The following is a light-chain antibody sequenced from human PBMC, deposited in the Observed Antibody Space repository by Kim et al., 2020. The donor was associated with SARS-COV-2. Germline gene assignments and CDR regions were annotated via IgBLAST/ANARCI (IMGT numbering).Light chain of an antibody. V-gene: IGKV3-20*01. CDR1: QSVSSSY. CDR2: GAS. CDR3: QQYDNSPVT. Sequence: EIVLTQSPGTLSLSPGERATLSCRASQSVSSSYLAWYQQKPGQAPRLLIYGASSRATGIPDRFSGSGSGTDFTLTISRLEPEDFAAYYWQQYDNSPVTFGPGTKVDIK. J-gene: IGKJ3*01.